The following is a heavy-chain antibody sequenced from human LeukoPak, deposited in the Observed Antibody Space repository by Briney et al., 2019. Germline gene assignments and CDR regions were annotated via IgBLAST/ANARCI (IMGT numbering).Heavy chain of an antibody. CDR1: GFTFHDYG. V-gene: IGHV3-20*04. D-gene: IGHD6-13*01. Sequence: PGGSLRLSCAASGFTFHDYGMSWVRQAPGKRLEWVSGINWNGGSTGYADSVKGRFTISRDNAKNSLYLQMNSLRAEDTALYYCATSTWSIWSFAYWGQGTLVTVSS. CDR2: INWNGGST. CDR3: ATSTWSIWSFAY. J-gene: IGHJ4*02.